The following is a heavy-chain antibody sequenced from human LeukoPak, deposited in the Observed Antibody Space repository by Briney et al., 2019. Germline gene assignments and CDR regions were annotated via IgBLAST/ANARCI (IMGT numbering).Heavy chain of an antibody. CDR3: ARGRPQRFLEWLERRAKKYYFDY. D-gene: IGHD3-3*01. J-gene: IGHJ4*02. CDR1: GFTFSSYA. Sequence: GGSLRLSCAASGFTFSSYAMSWVRQAPGKGLEWVSAISGSGGSTYYADSVKGRFTISRDNSKNTLYLQMNSLRAEDTAVYYCARGRPQRFLEWLERRAKKYYFDYWGQGTLVTVSS. V-gene: IGHV3-23*01. CDR2: ISGSGGST.